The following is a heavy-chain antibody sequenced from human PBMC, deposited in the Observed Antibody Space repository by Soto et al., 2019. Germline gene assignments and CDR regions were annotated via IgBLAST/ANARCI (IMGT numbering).Heavy chain of an antibody. D-gene: IGHD2-21*02. CDR1: GGSISSGDYY. CDR2: IYYSGST. CDR3: ARAPRGIVVVTD. Sequence: PSETLSLTCTVSGGSISSGDYYWSWIRQPPGKGLEWIGYIYYSGSTYYNPSLKGRVTISVDTSKNQFSLKLSSVTAADTAVYYCARAPRGIVVVTDWGQGTLVTVSS. V-gene: IGHV4-30-4*01. J-gene: IGHJ4*02.